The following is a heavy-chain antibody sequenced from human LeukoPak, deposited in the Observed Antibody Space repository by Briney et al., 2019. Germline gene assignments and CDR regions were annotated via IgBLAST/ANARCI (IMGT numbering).Heavy chain of an antibody. CDR3: ARQVDIVATGLHYYGMDV. J-gene: IGHJ6*02. CDR2: INHSGST. V-gene: IGHV4-34*01. CDR1: GGSFSGYY. D-gene: IGHD5-12*01. Sequence: TSETLSLTCAVYGGSFSGYYWSWIRQPPGKRLEWIGEINHSGSTNYSPSLKSRVTISVDTSKNQFSLKLSSVTAADTAVYYCARQVDIVATGLHYYGMDVWGQGTTVTVSS.